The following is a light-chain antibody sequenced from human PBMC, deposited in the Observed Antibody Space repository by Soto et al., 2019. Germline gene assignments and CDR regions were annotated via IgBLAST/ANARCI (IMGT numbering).Light chain of an antibody. CDR1: QSVSTY. V-gene: IGKV3-11*01. CDR2: DAS. J-gene: IGKJ3*01. Sequence: EVVLTQSPATLSLSPGERATLSCRASQSVSTYLAWYQQKPGQAPSLLIYDASNRATGIPARFSGSGSGTAFTLTISSLEPEDFAVYYCQQRGNWPPTFGPGTKVDIK. CDR3: QQRGNWPPT.